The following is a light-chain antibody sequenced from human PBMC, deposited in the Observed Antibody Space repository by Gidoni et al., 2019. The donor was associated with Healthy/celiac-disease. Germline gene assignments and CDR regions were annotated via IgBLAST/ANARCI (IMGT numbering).Light chain of an antibody. CDR3: QAWDSSTDVV. Sequence: SYELTQPPSVSVSPGQTASITCSGDKLGNKYASWYHQKPGQSPVLVIYEDNKRPSGIPERFSGSNSGNTATLTISGTQAMDEADYYCQAWDSSTDVVFGGGTKLTVL. CDR1: KLGNKY. J-gene: IGLJ2*01. V-gene: IGLV3-1*01. CDR2: EDN.